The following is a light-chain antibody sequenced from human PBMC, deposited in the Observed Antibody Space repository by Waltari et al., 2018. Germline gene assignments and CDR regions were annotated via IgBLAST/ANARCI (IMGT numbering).Light chain of an antibody. J-gene: IGLJ2*01. V-gene: IGLV3-1*01. CDR3: QAWDSSVV. CDR1: KLGDKY. CDR2: HDS. Sequence: SYELTQPPSVSVSPGQTASITCSGDKLGDKYSCWYQQKPGQSPVLVIYHDSKRPSGIPERFSGSNSGNTATLTISWTQAMDEADYYCQAWDSSVVFGGGTKLTVL.